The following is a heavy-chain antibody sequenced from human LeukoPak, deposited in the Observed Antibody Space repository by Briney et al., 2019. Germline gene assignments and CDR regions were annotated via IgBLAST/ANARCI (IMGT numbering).Heavy chain of an antibody. CDR1: GYTFTGYY. J-gene: IGHJ4*02. V-gene: IGHV1-2*04. CDR3: AREEDGGSLDY. CDR2: INPNSGGT. D-gene: IGHD3-16*01. Sequence: ASVKVSCKASGYTFTGYYMHWVRQAPGQGLEWMGWINPNSGGTNYAQKFQGWVTMTRDTSIGTAYMELSRLRSDDTAVYYCAREEDGGSLDYWGQGTLVTVSS.